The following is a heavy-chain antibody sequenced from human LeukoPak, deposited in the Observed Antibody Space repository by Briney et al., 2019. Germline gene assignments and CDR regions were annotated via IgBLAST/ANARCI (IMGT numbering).Heavy chain of an antibody. D-gene: IGHD2-8*01. CDR1: GGSISSSSYY. CDR2: IFYSGST. CDR3: ASRMDY. Sequence: NSSETLSLTCSVSGGSISSSSYYWGWIRQPPGKGLEWIGSIFYSGSTYYNPSLKSRLTISVDTSKNQFSLKLSSVTAADTAVYYCASRMDYWGQGTLVTVSS. V-gene: IGHV4-39*07. J-gene: IGHJ4*02.